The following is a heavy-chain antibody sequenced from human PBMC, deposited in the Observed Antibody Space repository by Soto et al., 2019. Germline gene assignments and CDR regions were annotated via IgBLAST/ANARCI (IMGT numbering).Heavy chain of an antibody. CDR2: TYYKSKWYY. CDR3: ERGSWDDVSGHYYMDV. V-gene: IGHV6-1*01. Sequence: SQTLSLTCDISGDSVSSSSAGWNWIRQTPSRGLEWLGRTYYKSKWYYTYAASVKSRITVSPDTSKNQFSLQLTSVTPEDTAVFYCERGSWDDVSGHYYMDVWDKGTTVTVSS. J-gene: IGHJ6*03. D-gene: IGHD1-1*01. CDR1: GDSVSSSSAG.